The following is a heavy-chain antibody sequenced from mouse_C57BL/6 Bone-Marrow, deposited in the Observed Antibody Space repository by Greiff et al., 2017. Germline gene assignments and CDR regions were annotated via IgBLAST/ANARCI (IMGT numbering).Heavy chain of an antibody. CDR1: GFTFSSYT. CDR3: ARHLLGAMDY. Sequence: DVHLVESGGGLVKPGGSLKLSCAASGFTFSSYTMSWVRQTPEKRLEWVATISGGGGNTYYPDSVKGRFTISRDNAKNTLYLQMSSLMSEDTALYYCARHLLGAMDYWGQGTSVTVSS. CDR2: ISGGGGNT. J-gene: IGHJ4*01. D-gene: IGHD2-1*01. V-gene: IGHV5-9*01.